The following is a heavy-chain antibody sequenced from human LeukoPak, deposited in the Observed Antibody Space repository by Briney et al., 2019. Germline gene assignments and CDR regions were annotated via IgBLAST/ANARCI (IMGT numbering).Heavy chain of an antibody. J-gene: IGHJ4*02. CDR2: IYYSGST. CDR3: ASRYDYSNYIDY. V-gene: IGHV4-39*01. D-gene: IGHD4-11*01. CDR1: GGSISSSSYY. Sequence: SETLSLTCTVSGGSISSSSYYWGWIRQPPGKGLEWIGTIYYSGSTYYNPSLKSRVTISVDTSKNQFSLKLSSVTAADTAVYYCASRYDYSNYIDYWGQGTLVAVSS.